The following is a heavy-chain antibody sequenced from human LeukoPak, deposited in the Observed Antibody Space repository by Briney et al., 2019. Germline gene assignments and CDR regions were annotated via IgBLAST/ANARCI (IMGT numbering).Heavy chain of an antibody. D-gene: IGHD2/OR15-2a*01. V-gene: IGHV1-8*01. CDR2: MNPNSCNT. Sequence: ASVKVSCKASGYTFTSYDINWVRQATGQGLEWMGWMNPNSCNTGYAQKFQGRVTMTRNTSISPAYMELSSLRSEDTAVYYCARESMAPNYYFDYWGQGTLVTVSS. CDR3: ARESMAPNYYFDY. CDR1: GYTFTSYD. J-gene: IGHJ4*02.